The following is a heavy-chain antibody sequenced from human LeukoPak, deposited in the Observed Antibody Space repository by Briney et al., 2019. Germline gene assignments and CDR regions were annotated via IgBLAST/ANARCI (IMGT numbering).Heavy chain of an antibody. CDR1: GFTFVNYW. CDR3: ARELVFGFDY. Sequence: GGSLRLSCAASGFTFVNYWMTWVRQAPGKGLEWVANINQDGSVKYYVDSVKGRFTISRDNAKNSVHLQVDSPRVEDTAVYYCARELVFGFDYWGQGTLVTVSS. V-gene: IGHV3-7*01. CDR2: INQDGSVK. D-gene: IGHD2-21*01. J-gene: IGHJ4*02.